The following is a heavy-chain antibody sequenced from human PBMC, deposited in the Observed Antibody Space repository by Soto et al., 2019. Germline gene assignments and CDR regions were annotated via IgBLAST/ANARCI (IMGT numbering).Heavy chain of an antibody. CDR2: INPSGGST. V-gene: IGHV1-46*01. CDR1: GYTFSRYY. J-gene: IGHJ5*02. CDR3: AKVPGALKSGWFGP. D-gene: IGHD4-17*01. Sequence: GASVKVSCKASGYTFSRYYMHWVRQAPGQGLEWMGIINPSGGSTSYAQKFQGRVTMTRDTSTSTVYMELTSLTVEDTALYYCAKVPGALKSGWFGPWGQGTLVTVSS.